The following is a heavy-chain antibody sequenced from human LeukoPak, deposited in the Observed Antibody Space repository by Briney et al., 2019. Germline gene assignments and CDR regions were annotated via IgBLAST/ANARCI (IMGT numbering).Heavy chain of an antibody. CDR2: ISTDSLTI. CDR1: GFTFSSHA. Sequence: GGSLRLSCAASGFTFSSHAMNWVRQAPGKGLEWISSISTDSLTIKYADFVSGQFTISRDNAEHLLFLQMNSLRAEDTAVYYCARAKSGYCSGGSCSFDYWGQGTLVTVSS. D-gene: IGHD2-15*01. V-gene: IGHV3-48*04. CDR3: ARAKSGYCSGGSCSFDY. J-gene: IGHJ4*02.